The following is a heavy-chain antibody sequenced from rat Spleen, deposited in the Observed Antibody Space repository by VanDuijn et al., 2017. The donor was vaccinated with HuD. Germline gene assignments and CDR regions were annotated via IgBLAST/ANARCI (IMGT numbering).Heavy chain of an antibody. V-gene: IGHV5-25*01. CDR2: ISYDGSDT. J-gene: IGHJ1*01. CDR1: RFTFSNYD. CDR3: ARAGYLRDWYFDF. D-gene: IGHD2-2*01. Sequence: EMQLVESGGGLVQPGRSMKLSCAASRFTFSNYDMAWVRQAPKKGLEWVAYISYDGSDTYYRDSVKGRFSISRDDAKSTLYLQMDSLRSEDTATYHCARAGYLRDWYFDFWGPGAMVTVSS.